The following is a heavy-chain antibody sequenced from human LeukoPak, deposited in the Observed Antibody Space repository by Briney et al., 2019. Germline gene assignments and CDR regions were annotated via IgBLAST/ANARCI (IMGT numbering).Heavy chain of an antibody. D-gene: IGHD2-2*01. J-gene: IGHJ4*02. CDR1: GGTFSSYA. CDR3: ARERENSKYQLHLFDY. CDR2: LIPIFGTA. Sequence: RGSVKVSCKASGGTFSSYAISWVRQALGQGLEWMGGLIPIFGTANYAQKFQGRVTITADESTSTAYMELSSLRSEDTAVYYCARERENSKYQLHLFDYWGQGTLVTVSS. V-gene: IGHV1-69*01.